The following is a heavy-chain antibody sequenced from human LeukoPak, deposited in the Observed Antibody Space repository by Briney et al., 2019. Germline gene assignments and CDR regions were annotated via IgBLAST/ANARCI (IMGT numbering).Heavy chain of an antibody. D-gene: IGHD3-3*01. V-gene: IGHV3-49*03. CDR2: IRSKTYGGTA. J-gene: IGHJ6*02. CDR1: GFTFGDHT. Sequence: GGSLRLSCTASGFTFGDHTMSWFRQAPGKGLEWVALIRSKTYGGTAEYAASVKGRFTISRDDSKTIASLQMNSLKIEDTAMYYCARLARSGDGMDVWGQGTTVTVSS. CDR3: ARLARSGDGMDV.